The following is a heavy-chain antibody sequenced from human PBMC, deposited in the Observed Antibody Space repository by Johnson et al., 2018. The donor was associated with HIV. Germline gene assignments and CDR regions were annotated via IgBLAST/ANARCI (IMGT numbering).Heavy chain of an antibody. CDR3: ARGGGFRDAFDI. D-gene: IGHD3-16*01. CDR1: GFTFSSYG. J-gene: IGHJ3*02. CDR2: ISYDGGSK. V-gene: IGHV3-30*19. Sequence: QVQLVESGGGVVQPGGSLRLSCAASGFTFSSYGMHWVRQAPGKGLEWVAIISYDGGSKYYADSVKGRFTISRDNSKNTLYLQMNSLRAEDTAVYYCARGGGFRDAFDIWGQGTMVTVSS.